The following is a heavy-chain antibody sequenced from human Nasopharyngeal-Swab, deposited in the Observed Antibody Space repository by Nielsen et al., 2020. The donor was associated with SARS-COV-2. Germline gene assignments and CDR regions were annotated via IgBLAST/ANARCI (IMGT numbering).Heavy chain of an antibody. V-gene: IGHV4-39*07. CDR2: IYYSGST. D-gene: IGHD6-13*01. CDR1: GCSISSSTYY. CDR3: VGSSWYGDYYYYYGMDV. J-gene: IGHJ6*02. Sequence: SDPLSPTCPVSGCSISSSTYYWGWNRQPPGKGLEWIGSIYYSGSTYYNPSLNSRLTISVDTSKNQFSLKLSSVTAADTAVYYCVGSSWYGDYYYYYGMDVWGQGTTVTVSS.